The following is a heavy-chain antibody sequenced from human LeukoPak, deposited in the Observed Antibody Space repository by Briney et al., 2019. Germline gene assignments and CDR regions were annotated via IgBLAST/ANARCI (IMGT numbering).Heavy chain of an antibody. CDR2: IYYSGST. Sequence: SETLSLTCTVSGGSISSSSYYWGWIRQPPGKGLEWIGSIYYSGSTYYNPSLKSRVTISVDTSKNQFSLRLSSVTAADTAVYYCASDKQDYSRYNWFDPWGQGTLVTVSS. CDR3: ASDKQDYSRYNWFDP. J-gene: IGHJ5*02. CDR1: GGSISSSSYY. D-gene: IGHD2-15*01. V-gene: IGHV4-39*07.